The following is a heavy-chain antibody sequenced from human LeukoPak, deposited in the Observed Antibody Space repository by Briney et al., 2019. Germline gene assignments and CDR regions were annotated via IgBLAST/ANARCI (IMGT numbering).Heavy chain of an antibody. D-gene: IGHD2-2*02. V-gene: IGHV3-7*01. CDR2: INQDGSKK. CDR1: RFTFSNYW. Sequence: GGSLRLSCVASRFTFSNYWMSWVRQAPGKGLEWVANINQDGSKKPYADSMKGRFTISRDNSKNTLYLQMNSLRTEDTAVYYCARAGGIVMVPAAIRGSWFDPWGQGTLVTVSS. CDR3: ARAGGIVMVPAAIRGSWFDP. J-gene: IGHJ5*02.